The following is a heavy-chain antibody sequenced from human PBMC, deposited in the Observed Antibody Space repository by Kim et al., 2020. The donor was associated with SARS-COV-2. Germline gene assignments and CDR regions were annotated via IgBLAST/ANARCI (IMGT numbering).Heavy chain of an antibody. CDR3: ARDFGDCSSTSCPRRWFDP. V-gene: IGHV1-69*04. CDR2: IIPILGIA. CDR1: GGTFSSYA. Sequence: SVKVSCKASGGTFSSYAISWVRQAPGQGLEWMGRIIPILGIANYAQKFQGRVTITADKSTSTAYMELSSLRSEDTAVYYCARDFGDCSSTSCPRRWFDPWGQGTLVTVSS. D-gene: IGHD2-2*01. J-gene: IGHJ5*02.